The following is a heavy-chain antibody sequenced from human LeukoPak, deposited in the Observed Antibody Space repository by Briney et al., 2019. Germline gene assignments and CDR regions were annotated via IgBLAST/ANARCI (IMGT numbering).Heavy chain of an antibody. D-gene: IGHD3-22*01. CDR1: GFTFSSYW. CDR2: IKQDGSEK. J-gene: IGHJ5*02. Sequence: GRSLRLSCAASGFTFSSYWMSWVRQAPGKGLEWVANIKQDGSEKYYVDFVKGRFTISRDNAKNTLNLQMNSLRAEDTAVYYCARDLGQYYDTSDNWFDPWGQGTLVTVSS. V-gene: IGHV3-7*01. CDR3: ARDLGQYYDTSDNWFDP.